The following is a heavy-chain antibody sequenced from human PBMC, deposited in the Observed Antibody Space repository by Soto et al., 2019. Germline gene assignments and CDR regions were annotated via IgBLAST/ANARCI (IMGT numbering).Heavy chain of an antibody. D-gene: IGHD2-15*01. J-gene: IGHJ5*02. V-gene: IGHV4-39*01. CDR1: GGSISSSSYY. Sequence: QLQLQESGPGLVKPSETLSLTCTVSGGSISSSSYYWGWIRQPPGKGPEWIGSIYYSGSTYYNPSLTSRVTISVDTSKNQFSLKLSSVTAADTAMYYCARQIFWVVVAATPDLYWFDPWGQGTLVTVSS. CDR3: ARQIFWVVVAATPDLYWFDP. CDR2: IYYSGST.